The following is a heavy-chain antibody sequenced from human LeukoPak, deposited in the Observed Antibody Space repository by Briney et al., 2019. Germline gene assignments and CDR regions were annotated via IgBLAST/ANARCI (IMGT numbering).Heavy chain of an antibody. CDR3: AKGYYGSGSYYYFDY. CDR1: GFTFDDYA. V-gene: IGHV3-9*01. J-gene: IGHJ4*02. Sequence: GGSLRLSCAASGFTFDDYAMHWVRQAPGKGLEWVSGISWNSGSIGYADSVKGRFTISRDNAKNSLYLQMNSLRAEDTALYYCAKGYYGSGSYYYFDYWGQGTLVTVSS. CDR2: ISWNSGSI. D-gene: IGHD3-10*01.